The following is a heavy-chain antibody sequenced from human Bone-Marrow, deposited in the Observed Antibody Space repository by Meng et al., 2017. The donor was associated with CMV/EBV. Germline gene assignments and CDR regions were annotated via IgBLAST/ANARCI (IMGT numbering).Heavy chain of an antibody. D-gene: IGHD3-16*01. CDR2: ISSSSSTI. Sequence: GESLKISCAASGFTFSSYSMNWVRQAPGKGLEWVSYISSSSSTIYYADSVKGRFTISRDNAKNTLYLQMNTLTVEDTAVYYCARDMRGHYYWGQGTLVTVSS. CDR1: GFTFSSYS. V-gene: IGHV3-48*04. J-gene: IGHJ4*02. CDR3: ARDMRGHYY.